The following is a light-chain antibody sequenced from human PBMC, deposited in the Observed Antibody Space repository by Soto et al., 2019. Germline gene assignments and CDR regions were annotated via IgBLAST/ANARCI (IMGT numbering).Light chain of an antibody. V-gene: IGKV3-15*01. CDR3: HHYNNCPPYT. CDR2: GAS. J-gene: IGKJ2*01. Sequence: EIVMTQSPATLSVFPGERATLSCRASQSISTNLAWYQQKPGQAPRLLIYGASARATGIPARFSGSGSGTEFTLTISSLQSEDFAVYYCHHYNNCPPYTFGQGTKLEIK. CDR1: QSISTN.